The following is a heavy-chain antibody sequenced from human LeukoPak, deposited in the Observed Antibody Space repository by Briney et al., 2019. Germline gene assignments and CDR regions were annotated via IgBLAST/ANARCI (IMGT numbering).Heavy chain of an antibody. CDR1: GFTFSSYG. CDR2: IWYDGSNK. V-gene: IGHV3-33*06. CDR3: AKEGRRCSSTSCYTFYFDY. D-gene: IGHD2-2*02. J-gene: IGHJ4*02. Sequence: GRSLRLSCAASGFTFSSYGMHWVRQAPDKGLEWVAVIWYDGSNKYYADSVKGRFTISRDNSKNTLYLQMNSLRAEDTAVYYCAKEGRRCSSTSCYTFYFDYWGQGTLVTVSS.